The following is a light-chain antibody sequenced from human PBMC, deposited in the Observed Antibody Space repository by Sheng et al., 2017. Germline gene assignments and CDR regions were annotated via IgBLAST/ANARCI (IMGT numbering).Light chain of an antibody. CDR3: QQYGGSRT. CDR1: QSFSSNY. CDR2: DAS. Sequence: EIVLTQSPGTLSVSPGERATLSCRASQSFSSNYLAWYQQKPGQAPRLLIYDASKRATGIPDRFSGSGSGTDFTLTISRLEPEDFAVYYCQQYGGSRTFGQGTKVEI. V-gene: IGKV3-20*01. J-gene: IGKJ1*01.